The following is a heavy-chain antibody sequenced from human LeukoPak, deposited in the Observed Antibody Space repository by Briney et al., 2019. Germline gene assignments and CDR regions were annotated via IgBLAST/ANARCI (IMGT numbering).Heavy chain of an antibody. CDR3: ARAPTLGDAFDI. J-gene: IGHJ3*02. CDR1: GGSISSGDYY. Sequence: SETLSLTCTVSGGSISSGDYYWSWIRQPPGKGLEWIGHIYYSGSTYYNPSLKSRVTISVDTSKNQFSLKLSSVTAADTAVYYCARAPTLGDAFDIWGQGTMVTVSS. D-gene: IGHD7-27*01. V-gene: IGHV4-30-4*08. CDR2: IYYSGST.